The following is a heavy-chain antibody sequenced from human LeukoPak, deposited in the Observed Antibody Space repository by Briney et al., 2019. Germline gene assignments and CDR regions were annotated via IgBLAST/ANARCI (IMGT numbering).Heavy chain of an antibody. V-gene: IGHV4-59*01. CDR3: ARVGQGCFDL. CDR1: GGSISTYY. J-gene: IGHJ2*01. CDR2: VDYRQST. Sequence: SETLSLPCTVSGGSISTYYWSCIRQPPGKGLEWIGYVDYRQSTNYHPSLKSRGTISVDTSKNQFSLKLSSVTAADTAVYYCARVGQGCFDLWGRGTLGTVSS.